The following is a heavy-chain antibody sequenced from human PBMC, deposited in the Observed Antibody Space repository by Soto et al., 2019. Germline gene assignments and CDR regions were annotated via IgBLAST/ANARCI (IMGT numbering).Heavy chain of an antibody. CDR1: GFTFSTYW. J-gene: IGHJ4*02. Sequence: EVQLVESGGGLVQPGGSLRLSCAASGFTFSTYWMHWVRQAPGKGLVWVSRINSDGSGTSYADSVKGRFTISRDNAKNTLDLQMNSLRAEATAVYCCVRDGSGDLPIDDWGQGTLVTVSS. V-gene: IGHV3-74*01. D-gene: IGHD3-10*01. CDR3: VRDGSGDLPIDD. CDR2: INSDGSGT.